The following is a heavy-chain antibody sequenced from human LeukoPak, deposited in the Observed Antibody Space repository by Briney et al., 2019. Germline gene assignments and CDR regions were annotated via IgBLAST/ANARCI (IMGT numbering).Heavy chain of an antibody. CDR2: INPNSGGT. CDR3: ARRVVVLVAATYYY. D-gene: IGHD2-15*01. CDR1: VYTFTDYY. V-gene: IGHV1-2*02. Sequence: GASVNVSFKSSVYTFTDYYMHWLRQAPGQGLEGMGGINPNSGGTNYALKFQGRVTMTRDTTISTAYMEMSRMRSDDTAVYYCARRVVVLVAATYYY. J-gene: IGHJ6*01.